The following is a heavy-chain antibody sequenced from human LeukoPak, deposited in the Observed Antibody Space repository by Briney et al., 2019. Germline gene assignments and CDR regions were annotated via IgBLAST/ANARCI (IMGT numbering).Heavy chain of an antibody. CDR2: ISAYNGNT. CDR1: GYTFTSYG. Sequence: ASVKVSCKASGYTFTSYGIGWVRQAPGQGLEWMGWISAYNGNTNYAQKLQGRVTMTTDTSTSTAYMELSSLRSEDTAVYYCARDRTWYYYDSSGYYWWGQGTLVTVSS. D-gene: IGHD3-22*01. J-gene: IGHJ4*02. CDR3: ARDRTWYYYDSSGYYW. V-gene: IGHV1-18*01.